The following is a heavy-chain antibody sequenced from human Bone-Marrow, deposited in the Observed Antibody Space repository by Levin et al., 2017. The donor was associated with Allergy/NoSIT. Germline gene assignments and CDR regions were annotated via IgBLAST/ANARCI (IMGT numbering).Heavy chain of an antibody. CDR3: ARGLRPGYSSSWFDS. J-gene: IGHJ5*01. CDR2: INPNSGGT. Sequence: GESLKISCKASGYTFTGYYMHWVRQAPGQGLEWMGWINPNSGGTNYAQKFQGRVTMTRDTSITTAYMELRSLRSDDTAVYYCARGLRPGYSSSWFDSWGQGTLFTVSS. V-gene: IGHV1-2*02. D-gene: IGHD6-13*01. CDR1: GYTFTGYY.